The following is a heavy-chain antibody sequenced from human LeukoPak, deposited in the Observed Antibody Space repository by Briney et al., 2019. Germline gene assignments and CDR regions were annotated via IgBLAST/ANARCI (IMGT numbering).Heavy chain of an antibody. CDR1: GYTFTGYY. Sequence: ASVKVSCKASGYTFTGYYMHWVRQAPGQGLEWMGWINPNSGGTNYAQKFQGWVTMTRDTSISTAYMELSRLRSDDMAVYYCARGTPEGYYYGMDVWGQGTTVTVSS. V-gene: IGHV1-2*04. J-gene: IGHJ6*02. CDR2: INPNSGGT. CDR3: ARGTPEGYYYGMDV.